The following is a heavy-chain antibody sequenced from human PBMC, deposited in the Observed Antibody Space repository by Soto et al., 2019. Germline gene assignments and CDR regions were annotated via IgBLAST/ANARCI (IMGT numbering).Heavy chain of an antibody. CDR3: AKDRTVYYDFWSGPPSLDV. D-gene: IGHD3-3*01. CDR2: ISGTGGGT. V-gene: IGHV3-23*01. CDR1: GFTFRTYA. Sequence: EVQLLESGGGLVQPGGSLRLSCAASGFTFRTYAMNWVRQAPGKGLEWVSGISGTGGGTYYAGSVKGRFTISRDNSKNTLYLQMNRLRAEDTAVYYCAKDRTVYYDFWSGPPSLDVWGQGTTVTVSS. J-gene: IGHJ6*02.